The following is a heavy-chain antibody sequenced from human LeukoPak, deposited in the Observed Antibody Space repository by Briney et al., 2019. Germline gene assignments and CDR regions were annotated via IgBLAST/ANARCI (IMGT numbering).Heavy chain of an antibody. D-gene: IGHD1-26*01. V-gene: IGHV3-23*01. CDR3: AKRSPSYYFDY. Sequence: GGSLRLSCAASGFTVSSDVMSWVRQAPGKGLEWVSAIRGSGGSTYYADSVKGRFTISRDNSKNALYLQMNSLRAEDTAVYFCAKRSPSYYFDYWGQGTLVTVSS. J-gene: IGHJ4*02. CDR1: GFTVSSDV. CDR2: IRGSGGST.